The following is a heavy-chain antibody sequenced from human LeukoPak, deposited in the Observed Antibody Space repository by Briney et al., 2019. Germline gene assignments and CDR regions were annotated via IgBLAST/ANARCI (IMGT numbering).Heavy chain of an antibody. CDR1: GDSISSYY. CDR2: IYYSGSI. CDR3: ARAVGGYTPFDY. V-gene: IGHV4-59*01. Sequence: SETLSLTCTVSGDSISSYYWSWIRQPPGKGLEWIGYIYYSGSINYNPSLKSRVTISVDTSKNQFSLKPSSVTAADTAVYYCARAVGGYTPFDYWGQGTLVTVSS. D-gene: IGHD3-16*02. J-gene: IGHJ4*02.